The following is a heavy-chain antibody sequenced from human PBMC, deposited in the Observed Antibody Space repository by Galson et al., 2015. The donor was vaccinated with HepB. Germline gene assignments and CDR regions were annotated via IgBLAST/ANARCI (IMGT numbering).Heavy chain of an antibody. D-gene: IGHD6-6*01. J-gene: IGHJ4*02. CDR1: GYTFTSHG. CDR3: ARGRYSSSPPGY. Sequence: SVKVSCKASGYTFTSHGISWVRQAPGQGLEWMGWISAYNGNTDYAQNLQGRVTMTTDTSTSTAYMELRSLRSDDTAVYYCARGRYSSSPPGYWGQGTLVTVPS. CDR2: ISAYNGNT. V-gene: IGHV1-18*01.